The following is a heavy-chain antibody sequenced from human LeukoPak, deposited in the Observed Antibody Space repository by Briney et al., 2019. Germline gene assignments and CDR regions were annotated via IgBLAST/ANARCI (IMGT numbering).Heavy chain of an antibody. J-gene: IGHJ4*02. V-gene: IGHV1-2*02. CDR1: GYTFTGYY. CDR3: VREAAVAGINDY. D-gene: IGHD6-19*01. Sequence: ASVKVSCKASGYTFTGYYMHWVRQAPGQGLEWMGWINPNSGGTNYAQKFQGRVTMTRDTSISTAYMELSRLRSDDTAVYYCVREAAVAGINDYWGQGTLVTVSS. CDR2: INPNSGGT.